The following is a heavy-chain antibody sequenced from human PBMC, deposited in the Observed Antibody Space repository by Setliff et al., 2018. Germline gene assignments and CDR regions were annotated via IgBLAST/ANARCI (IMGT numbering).Heavy chain of an antibody. CDR2: IHSSGRS. V-gene: IGHV4-4*08. D-gene: IGHD3-10*01. Sequence: SETLSLTCTVSDVSISGYYWSWIRQPPGKGLEWIGYIHSSGRSNYNPSLKSRVAISIDTSKSQFSLKLNSVTAADTAIYYCARTYYYASGRSGYYYYYYMDVWGKGTTVTVSS. CDR1: DVSISGYY. CDR3: ARTYYYASGRSGYYYYYYMDV. J-gene: IGHJ6*03.